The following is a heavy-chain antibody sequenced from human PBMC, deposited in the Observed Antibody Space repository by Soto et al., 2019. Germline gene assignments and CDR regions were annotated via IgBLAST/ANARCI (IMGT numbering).Heavy chain of an antibody. CDR3: ARGTLSGYYPYWYYGMDV. CDR2: IIPIFGTA. CDR1: VCTFSSYA. J-gene: IGHJ6*02. V-gene: IGHV1-69*13. Sequence: SVTVSCKASVCTFSSYASSWVRQAPGQGLEWMGGIIPIFGTANYAQKFQGRVTITADESTSTAYMELSSLRSEDTAVYYCARGTLSGYYPYWYYGMDVWGQGTTVTVSS. D-gene: IGHD3-22*01.